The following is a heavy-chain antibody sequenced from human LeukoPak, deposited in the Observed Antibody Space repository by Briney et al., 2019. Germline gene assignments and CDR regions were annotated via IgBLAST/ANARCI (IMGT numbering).Heavy chain of an antibody. D-gene: IGHD1-26*01. V-gene: IGHV4-4*02. CDR2: IYHSGST. J-gene: IGHJ4*02. Sequence: SETLSLTCAVSGGSISSSNWWSWVRQPPGKGLEWIGEIYHSGSTYYNPSLKSRVTISVDSSKNQFSLKLRSVTAADTSVYYCASLRERSYYARGFDYWGQGTLVTVSS. CDR1: GGSISSSNW. CDR3: ASLRERSYYARGFDY.